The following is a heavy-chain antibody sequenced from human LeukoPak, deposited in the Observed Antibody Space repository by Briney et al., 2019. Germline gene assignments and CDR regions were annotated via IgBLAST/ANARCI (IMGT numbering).Heavy chain of an antibody. V-gene: IGHV3-23*01. J-gene: IGHJ4*02. CDR2: ISGNSGTT. Sequence: GGSLRLSCAASGFTFSSYGMSWVRQAPGKGLEWVSGISGNSGTTYYADSVKGRFTISRDNSKNTLYLQMNSLRAGDTAVYYCARRAGAYSHPYDYWGQGTLVTVSS. D-gene: IGHD4/OR15-4a*01. CDR1: GFTFSSYG. CDR3: ARRAGAYSHPYDY.